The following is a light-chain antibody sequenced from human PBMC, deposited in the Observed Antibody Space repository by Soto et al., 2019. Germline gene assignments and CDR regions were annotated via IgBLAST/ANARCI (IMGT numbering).Light chain of an antibody. CDR3: GAWDDSLDNYV. CDR2: NNN. J-gene: IGLJ1*01. Sequence: QSVLTQPPSASGTPGQSVTIFCSGSSSNIGGNTVNWYQHLPGTAPKLLIYNNNQRPSGVPDRFSGSKSGSSASLAISGLQSEDEADYYCGAWDDSLDNYVFGTGTKVTV. CDR1: SSNIGGNT. V-gene: IGLV1-44*01.